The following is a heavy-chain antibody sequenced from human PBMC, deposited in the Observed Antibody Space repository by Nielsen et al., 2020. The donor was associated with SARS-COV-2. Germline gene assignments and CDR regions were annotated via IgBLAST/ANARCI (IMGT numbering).Heavy chain of an antibody. V-gene: IGHV3-21*01. D-gene: IGHD4-17*01. J-gene: IGHJ6*02. CDR2: ISSSSSYI. CDR3: ARDHGDHTYYYGMDV. CDR1: GFTFSSYS. Sequence: GGSLRLSCAASGFTFSSYSMNWVRQAPGKGLEWVSSISSSSSYIYYADSVKGRFTISRDNAKNSLYLQMNSLRAEDTAVYYCARDHGDHTYYYGMDVWGQGTTVTVS.